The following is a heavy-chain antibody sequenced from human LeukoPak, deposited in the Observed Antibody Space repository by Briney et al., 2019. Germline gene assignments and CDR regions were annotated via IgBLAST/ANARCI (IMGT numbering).Heavy chain of an antibody. J-gene: IGHJ4*02. Sequence: PGGSLRLSCAASGFTFSSYEMNWVRQAPGKGLEWVSYISSSGSTIYYADSVKGRFTISRDNSKNTLYLQMNSLRAEDTAVYYCAKVGLTVTTILDYFDYWGQGTLVIVSS. CDR2: ISSSGSTI. D-gene: IGHD4-11*01. CDR1: GFTFSSYE. CDR3: AKVGLTVTTILDYFDY. V-gene: IGHV3-48*03.